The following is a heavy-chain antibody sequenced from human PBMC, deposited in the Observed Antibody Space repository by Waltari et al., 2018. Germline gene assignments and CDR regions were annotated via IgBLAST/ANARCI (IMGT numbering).Heavy chain of an antibody. J-gene: IGHJ4*02. CDR2: IYYSGIT. V-gene: IGHV4-39*01. Sequence: QLQLQESGPGLVKPSETLSLTCTVSGCSISSSSYSWGWIRQPPGKGLEWIGSIYYSGITYYNPSLKSRVTISVDTSKNQFSLKLSSVTAADTAVYYCARLSYGWGSYCFDYWGQGTLVTVSS. CDR1: GCSISSSSYS. CDR3: ARLSYGWGSYCFDY. D-gene: IGHD3-10*01.